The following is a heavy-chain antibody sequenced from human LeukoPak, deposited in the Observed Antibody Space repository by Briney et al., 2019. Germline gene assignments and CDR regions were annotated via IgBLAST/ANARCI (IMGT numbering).Heavy chain of an antibody. J-gene: IGHJ4*02. CDR3: ARRVSAYDFDY. CDR1: LGSFSGYY. D-gene: IGHD2-15*01. Sequence: SETLSLTCAVYLGSFSGYYWSWLRQPPGKGLEWIGEINHSGSTNYNPSLKSRVTISVDTSKNQFSLKLSSVTAADTAVYYCARRVSAYDFDYWGQGTLVTVSS. CDR2: INHSGST. V-gene: IGHV4-34*01.